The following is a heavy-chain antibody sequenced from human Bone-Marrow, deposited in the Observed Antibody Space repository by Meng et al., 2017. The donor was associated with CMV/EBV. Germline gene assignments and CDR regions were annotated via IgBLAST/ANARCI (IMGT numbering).Heavy chain of an antibody. CDR1: GFTFSSYA. J-gene: IGHJ4*02. D-gene: IGHD2-15*01. V-gene: IGHV3-23*01. Sequence: GESLKISCAASGFTFSSYAMSWVRQAPGKGLEWVSAISGSGGSTYYADSVKGRFTISRDNSKNTLYLQMNSLRAEDTAVYYCAKARSHVFILSNGGQGTLVTVSS. CDR3: AKARSHVFILSN. CDR2: ISGSGGST.